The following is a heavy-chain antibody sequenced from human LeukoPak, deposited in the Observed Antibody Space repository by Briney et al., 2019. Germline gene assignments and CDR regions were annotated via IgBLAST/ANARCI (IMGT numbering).Heavy chain of an antibody. CDR1: GFTFSSYA. J-gene: IGHJ4*02. CDR2: ISYDGSNK. D-gene: IGHD4-17*01. CDR3: ARDPYGDYYFDY. V-gene: IGHV3-30*04. Sequence: GRSLRLSCAASGFTFSSYAMHWVRQAPGKGLEWGAVISYDGSNKYYADSVKGRFTISRDNSKNTLYLQMNSLRAEDTAVYYCARDPYGDYYFDYWGQGTLVTVSS.